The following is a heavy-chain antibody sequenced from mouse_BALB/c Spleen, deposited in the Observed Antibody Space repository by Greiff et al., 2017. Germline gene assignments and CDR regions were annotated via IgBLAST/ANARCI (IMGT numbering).Heavy chain of an antibody. CDR2: IFPGTGTT. J-gene: IGHJ1*01. Sequence: QVQLKESGAELVKPGASVKLSCKTSGYTFTSYWIQWVKQRPGQGLGWIGEIFPGTGTTYYNEKFKGKATLTIDTSSSTAYMQLSSLTSEDSAVYFCARGAPSYWYFEGWGAGTTVTVSS. CDR1: GYTFTSYW. CDR3: ARGAPSYWYFEG. V-gene: IGHV1S132*01.